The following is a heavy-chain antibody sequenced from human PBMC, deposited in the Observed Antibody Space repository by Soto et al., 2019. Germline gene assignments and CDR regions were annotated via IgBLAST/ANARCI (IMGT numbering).Heavy chain of an antibody. V-gene: IGHV3-23*01. CDR3: AKDRERIATRSIDY. D-gene: IGHD6-6*01. CDR2: ISGSCVST. J-gene: IGHJ4*02. Sequence: ESGGGLVQPGGSLRLSCAASGFTFSSYAMSWVRQAPGKGLEWVSGISGSCVSTYYADSVKGRFTISRDNSKSTLYLQMNSLRAEDTAVYYCAKDRERIATRSIDYWGQGTLVTVSS. CDR1: GFTFSSYA.